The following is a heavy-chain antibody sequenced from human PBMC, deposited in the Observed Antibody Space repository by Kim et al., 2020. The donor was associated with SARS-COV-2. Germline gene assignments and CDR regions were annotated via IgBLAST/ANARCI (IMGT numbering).Heavy chain of an antibody. J-gene: IGHJ4*02. Sequence: DSVQGRFTIARDNDKNSLYLQMNRLRAEDTAVYYCASEVGYCSSTSCRDYWGQGTLVTVSS. D-gene: IGHD2-2*01. V-gene: IGHV3-21*01. CDR3: ASEVGYCSSTSCRDY.